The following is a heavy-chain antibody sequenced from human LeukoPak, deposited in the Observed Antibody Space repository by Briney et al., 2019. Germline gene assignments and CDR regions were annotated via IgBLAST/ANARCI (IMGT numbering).Heavy chain of an antibody. V-gene: IGHV4-59*01. D-gene: IGHD6-19*01. Sequence: PSETLSVTCIVSDGSITRYSWNWIRQPPGKELEWIGYFYYSGNTKYNPSLKSRVTISVDTSKNQFSLKLNSVTATDTAVYYWARAAGGYYFDSWGQGTLVTVSS. J-gene: IGHJ4*02. CDR1: DGSITRYS. CDR2: FYYSGNT. CDR3: ARAAGGYYFDS.